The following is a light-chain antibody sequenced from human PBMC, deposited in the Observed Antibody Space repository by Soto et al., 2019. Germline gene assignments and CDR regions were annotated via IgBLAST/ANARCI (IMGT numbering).Light chain of an antibody. CDR1: QSISSY. V-gene: IGKV3-11*01. CDR2: GTS. CDR3: QQRGNWPPTWT. J-gene: IGKJ1*01. Sequence: EIVLTQSPATLSLSPGERVTLSCRASQSISSYLAWYQQKPGQAPRLLIYGTSKRATGIPARFSGSGSGTDFTLTISSLEPEDFAVYYCQQRGNWPPTWTFGQGTKVEIK.